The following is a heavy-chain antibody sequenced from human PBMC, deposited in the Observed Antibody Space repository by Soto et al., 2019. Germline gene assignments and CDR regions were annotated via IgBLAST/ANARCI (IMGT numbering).Heavy chain of an antibody. CDR2: IKQDGSEK. J-gene: IGHJ4*02. CDR3: ARKYYYDSSGYYRYFDY. CDR1: GFTFSSYW. Sequence: VGSLRLSGAASGFTFSSYWMSWVRQAPGKGLEWVANIKQDGSEKYYVDSVKGRFTISRDNAKNSLYLQMNSLRAEDTAAYYCARKYYYDSSGYYRYFDYWGQGTLVTVSS. D-gene: IGHD3-22*01. V-gene: IGHV3-7*03.